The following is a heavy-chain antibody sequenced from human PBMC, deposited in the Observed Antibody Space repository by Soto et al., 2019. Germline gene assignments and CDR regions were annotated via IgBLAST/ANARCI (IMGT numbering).Heavy chain of an antibody. V-gene: IGHV4-59*01. CDR2: IYYSGST. D-gene: IGHD3-3*01. J-gene: IGHJ5*02. Sequence: PSETLSLTCTVSGGSISSYYWSWIRQPPGKGLEWIGYIYYSGSTNYNPSLKSRVTISVDTSKNHFFLKLSSVTAADTAVYYCARGWSDFGSGYYIRDVWFDPWGQGTLVTVSS. CDR1: GGSISSYY. CDR3: ARGWSDFGSGYYIRDVWFDP.